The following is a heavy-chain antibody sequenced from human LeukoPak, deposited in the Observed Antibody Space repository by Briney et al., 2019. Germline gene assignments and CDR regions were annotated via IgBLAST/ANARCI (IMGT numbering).Heavy chain of an antibody. D-gene: IGHD2-15*01. Sequence: SETLSLTCTVSGGSISSSSYYWGWIRQPPGKGLEWIGSIYYSGSTYYNPSLKSRVTISVDTSKNQFSLKLSSVTAADTAVYYCASDRIEVDSFDIWGQGTMVTVSS. J-gene: IGHJ3*02. CDR1: GGSISSSSYY. V-gene: IGHV4-39*07. CDR3: ASDRIEVDSFDI. CDR2: IYYSGST.